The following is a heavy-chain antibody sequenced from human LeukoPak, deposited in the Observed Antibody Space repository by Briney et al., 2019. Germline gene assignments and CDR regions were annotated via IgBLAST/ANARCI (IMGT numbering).Heavy chain of an antibody. J-gene: IGHJ4*02. CDR1: GFTFSSYG. Sequence: GGSLRLSCAASGFTFSSYGMSWVRQAPGKGLEWVSAISGSGGSTYYADSVKGRFTISRDNSKNSLYLQMSSLRAEDTAVYYCAREPTYSSSWYTNCDYWGQGILVTVSS. CDR2: ISGSGGST. V-gene: IGHV3-23*01. D-gene: IGHD6-13*01. CDR3: AREPTYSSSWYTNCDY.